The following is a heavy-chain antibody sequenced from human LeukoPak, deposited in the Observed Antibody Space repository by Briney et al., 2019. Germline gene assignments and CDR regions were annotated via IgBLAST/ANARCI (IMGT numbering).Heavy chain of an antibody. CDR1: GYTFTGYY. CDR3: ARDDPLYCTNGVCYGFDP. V-gene: IGHV1-2*02. J-gene: IGHJ5*02. CDR2: INPNSGGT. D-gene: IGHD2-8*01. Sequence: ASVKVSCKASGYTFTGYYMHWVRQAPGQGLEWMGWINPNSGGTNYAQKFQGRVTMTRDTSISTAYMELSRLRSDDTAVYYCARDDPLYCTNGVCYGFDPWGQGTLVTVSS.